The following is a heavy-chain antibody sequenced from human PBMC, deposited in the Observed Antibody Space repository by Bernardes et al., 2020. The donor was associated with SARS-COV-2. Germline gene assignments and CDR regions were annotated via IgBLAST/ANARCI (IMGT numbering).Heavy chain of an antibody. J-gene: IGHJ4*02. CDR1: GISFSSNW. D-gene: IGHD2-2*01. CDR2: ISGDGRTT. Sequence: GSLRLSCAASGISFSSNWMHWVRQAPGKGLVWVSRISGDGRTTSYADSVKGRFTISRDNVKNTVYLQMNSLRAEDTAVYYCGSSSTTCCDYWGQGTLVTVSS. V-gene: IGHV3-74*01. CDR3: GSSSTTCCDY.